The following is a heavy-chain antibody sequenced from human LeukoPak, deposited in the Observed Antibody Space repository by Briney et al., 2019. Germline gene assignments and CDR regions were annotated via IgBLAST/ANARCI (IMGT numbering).Heavy chain of an antibody. J-gene: IGHJ4*02. V-gene: IGHV4-34*01. CDR3: AREGSSWFSRYFDY. D-gene: IGHD6-13*01. CDR1: GFTFSSYS. CDR2: INHSGST. Sequence: GSLRLSCAASGFTFSSYSMNWVRQPPGKGLEWIGEINHSGSTNYNPSLKSRVTISVDTSKNQFSLKLSSVTAADTAVYYCAREGSSWFSRYFDYWGQGTLVTVSS.